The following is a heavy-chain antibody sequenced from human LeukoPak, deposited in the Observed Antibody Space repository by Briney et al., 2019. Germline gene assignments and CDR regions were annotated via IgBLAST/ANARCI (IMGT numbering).Heavy chain of an antibody. J-gene: IGHJ4*02. V-gene: IGHV3-30-3*01. D-gene: IGHD4-17*01. CDR2: ISYDGSNK. CDR3: ARGGGRTTATRYYFDY. CDR1: GFTFSTYA. Sequence: PGGSLRLSCAASGFTFSTYAMHWVRQAPGKGLEWVAVISYDGSNKFYADSVKGRFTISRDNSKNTLYLQLNSLRPEDTAVYYCARGGGRTTATRYYFDYWGQGTLVTVSS.